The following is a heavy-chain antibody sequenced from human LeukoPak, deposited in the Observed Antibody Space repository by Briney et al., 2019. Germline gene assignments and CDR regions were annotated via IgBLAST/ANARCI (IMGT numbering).Heavy chain of an antibody. CDR3: ARLEFPGAFDI. CDR2: ISSSSSTI. D-gene: IGHD2-21*01. V-gene: IGHV3-48*04. CDR1: GFTFSSYS. Sequence: PGGSLRLSCAASGFTFSSYSMNWVRQAPGKGLEWVSYISSSSSTIYYADSVKGRFTISRDNAKNSLYLQMNSLRAEDTAVYYCARLEFPGAFDIWGQGTMVTVSS. J-gene: IGHJ3*02.